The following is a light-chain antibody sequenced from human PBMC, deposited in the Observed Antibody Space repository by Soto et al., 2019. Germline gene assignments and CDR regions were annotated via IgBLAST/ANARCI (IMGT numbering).Light chain of an antibody. V-gene: IGKV3-11*01. CDR3: QHHTNWPIT. Sequence: PGDRANIPSRANQNVVSSLAWYQQKPGQAPRLLIYDASNRDTGIPARFSGSGSGTDFTLTISSLEPEDFAVYYCQHHTNWPITFGQGTRLEIK. J-gene: IGKJ5*01. CDR1: QNVVSS. CDR2: DAS.